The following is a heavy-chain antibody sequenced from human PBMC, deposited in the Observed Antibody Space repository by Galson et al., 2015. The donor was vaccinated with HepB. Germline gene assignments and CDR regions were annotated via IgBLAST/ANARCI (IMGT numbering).Heavy chain of an antibody. D-gene: IGHD4-17*01. CDR3: ARDYDYGDYVTSYYYGMDV. CDR1: GYTFTSYG. J-gene: IGHJ6*02. Sequence: SVKVSCKASGYTFTSYGISWVRQAPGQGLEWMGWISAYNGNTNYAQKLQGRVTMTTDTSTSTAYMELRSLRSDDTAVYYCARDYDYGDYVTSYYYGMDVWGQGTTVTVSS. CDR2: ISAYNGNT. V-gene: IGHV1-18*04.